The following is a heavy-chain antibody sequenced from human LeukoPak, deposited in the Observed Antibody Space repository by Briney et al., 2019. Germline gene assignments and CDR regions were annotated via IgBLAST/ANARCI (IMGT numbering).Heavy chain of an antibody. CDR3: AREKPFSITMVRGARPFDY. D-gene: IGHD3-10*01. Sequence: PGGSLRLSCAASGFTFSSYSMNWVRLAPGKGLEWVSSISSSSSYIYYADSVKGRFTISRDNAKNSLYLQMNSLRAEDTAVYYCAREKPFSITMVRGARPFDYWGQGTLVTVSS. V-gene: IGHV3-21*01. CDR2: ISSSSSYI. J-gene: IGHJ4*02. CDR1: GFTFSSYS.